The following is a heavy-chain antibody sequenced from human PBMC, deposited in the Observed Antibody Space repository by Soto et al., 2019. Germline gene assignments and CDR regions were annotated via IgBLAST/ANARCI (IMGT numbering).Heavy chain of an antibody. Sequence: GGSPRLSCAASRFTFSSYAVHWVRQAPGKGLEWVAVISYDGSNKYYTDSVKGRFTISRDNSKSTLYLQMNSLRPEDTAVYYCARGPSVYCSSTSCSPFDPWGQGTLVTVSS. D-gene: IGHD2-2*01. CDR2: ISYDGSNK. CDR3: ARGPSVYCSSTSCSPFDP. CDR1: RFTFSSYA. J-gene: IGHJ5*02. V-gene: IGHV3-30-3*01.